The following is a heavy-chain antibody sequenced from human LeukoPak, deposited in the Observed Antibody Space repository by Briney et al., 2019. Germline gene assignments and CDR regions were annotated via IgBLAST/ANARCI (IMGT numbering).Heavy chain of an antibody. CDR2: IYYSGST. CDR1: GGFISSYY. CDR3: ARERGIGYYYDSSGYYYVFDY. Sequence: PSETLSLTCTVSGGFISSYYWSWIRQPPGKGLEWIGYIYYSGSTNYNPSLKSRVTISVDTSKNQFSLKLSSVTAADTAVYYCARERGIGYYYDSSGYYYVFDYWGQGTLVTVSS. J-gene: IGHJ4*02. D-gene: IGHD3-22*01. V-gene: IGHV4-59*01.